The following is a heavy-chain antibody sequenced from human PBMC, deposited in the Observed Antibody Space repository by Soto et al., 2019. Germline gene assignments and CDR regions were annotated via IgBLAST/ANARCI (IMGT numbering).Heavy chain of an antibody. CDR2: IYSDGTT. V-gene: IGHV3-66*01. CDR3: ARAAGLY. J-gene: IGHJ4*02. D-gene: IGHD3-10*01. Sequence: EVQLVESGGGLVQPGGSLRLSCAASGLTVSSNYMSWVRQAPGKGLEWLSVIYSDGTTYYGDSVKGRFTISRDNSKNTLYPQMASLRAEDTAVSYCARAAGLYWGQGTLVSVPS. CDR1: GLTVSSNY.